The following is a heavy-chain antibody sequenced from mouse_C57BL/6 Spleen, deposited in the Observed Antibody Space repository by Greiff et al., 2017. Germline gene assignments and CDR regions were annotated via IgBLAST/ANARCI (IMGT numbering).Heavy chain of an antibody. Sequence: VQLQQPGAELVKPGASVKMSCKASGYTFTSYWITWVKQRPGQGLEWIGDIYPGSGSTNYNEKFKSKATLPVDTSSSTAYMQLSSLTSEDSAVYYCAREGKFITTVVATNYFDYWGQGTTLTVSS. D-gene: IGHD1-1*01. CDR1: GYTFTSYW. V-gene: IGHV1-55*01. J-gene: IGHJ2*01. CDR2: IYPGSGST. CDR3: AREGKFITTVVATNYFDY.